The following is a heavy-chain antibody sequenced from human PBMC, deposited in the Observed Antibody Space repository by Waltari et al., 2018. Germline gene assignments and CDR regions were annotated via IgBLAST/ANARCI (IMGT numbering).Heavy chain of an antibody. CDR2: INTRNGGT. Sequence: QVQLVQSGAEVKKPGASVKVSCKTSGYPFTSYYMHWVRQAPGQGLEWMGWINTRNGGTNYAQKYQGRVTMTRDTPISTAYMELSRLISNDTAVYYCARTYQSGSYSDYWGQGTPVTVSS. CDR3: ARTYQSGSYSDY. CDR1: GYPFTSYY. J-gene: IGHJ4*02. V-gene: IGHV1-2*02. D-gene: IGHD1-26*01.